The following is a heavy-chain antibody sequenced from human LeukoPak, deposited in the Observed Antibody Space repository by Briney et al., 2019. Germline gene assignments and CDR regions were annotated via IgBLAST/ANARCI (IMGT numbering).Heavy chain of an antibody. Sequence: GASVKVSCKASGYTFTSYGISWVRQAPGQGLEWMGWISAYNGNTNYAQKLQGRVTMTTDTSTSTAYMELRSLRSDDTAVYYCARGEIGAVTTDLFDYWGQGTLVTVSS. V-gene: IGHV1-18*01. J-gene: IGHJ4*02. CDR2: ISAYNGNT. D-gene: IGHD4-17*01. CDR1: GYTFTSYG. CDR3: ARGEIGAVTTDLFDY.